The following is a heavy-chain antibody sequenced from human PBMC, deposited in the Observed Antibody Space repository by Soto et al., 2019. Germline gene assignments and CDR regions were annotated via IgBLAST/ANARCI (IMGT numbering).Heavy chain of an antibody. CDR1: GFTFNNYA. V-gene: IGHV3-23*01. J-gene: IGHJ4*02. D-gene: IGHD3-10*01. Sequence: EVQLLESGGGLVQPGGSLRLSCAASGFTFNNYAMGWVRQAPGKGLEWVSAITGSGSDTYYVDSVKGRFTISRDNSKHTLFMQMNSLRAEDTAIYYGAKLGSSAWSPHYYFDYWGRGPLVPFPS. CDR3: AKLGSSAWSPHYYFDY. CDR2: ITGSGSDT.